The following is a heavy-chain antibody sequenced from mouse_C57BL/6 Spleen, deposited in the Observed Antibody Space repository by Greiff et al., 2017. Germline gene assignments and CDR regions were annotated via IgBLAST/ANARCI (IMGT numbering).Heavy chain of an antibody. D-gene: IGHD2-3*01. V-gene: IGHV1-62-2*01. CDR3: ARHEVGYDGYPSYYAMDY. J-gene: IGHJ4*01. Sequence: QVQLQQSGAELVKPGASVKLSCKASGYTFTEYTIHWVKQRSGQGLEWIGWFYPGSGSIKYNEKFKDKATLTADKSSSTVYMELSRLTSEDSAVYFCARHEVGYDGYPSYYAMDYWGQGTSVTVSS. CDR1: GYTFTEYT. CDR2: FYPGSGSI.